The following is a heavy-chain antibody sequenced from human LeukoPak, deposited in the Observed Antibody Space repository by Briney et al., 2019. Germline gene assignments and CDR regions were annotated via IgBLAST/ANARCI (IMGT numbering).Heavy chain of an antibody. CDR3: ARVYYYGSGSYPNWFDP. D-gene: IGHD3-10*01. J-gene: IGHJ5*02. CDR1: GYTFTSYD. V-gene: IGHV1-8*03. CDR2: MNPNSGNT. Sequence: ASVKASCKASGYTFTSYDINWVRQATGQGLEWMGWMNPNSGNTGYAQKFQGRVIITRNTSISTAYMELSSLRSEDTAVYYCARVYYYGSGSYPNWFDPWGQGTLVTVSS.